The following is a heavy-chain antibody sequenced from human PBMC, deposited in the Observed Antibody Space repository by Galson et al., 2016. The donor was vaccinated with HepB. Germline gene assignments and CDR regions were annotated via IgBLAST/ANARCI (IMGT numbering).Heavy chain of an antibody. Sequence: SAKVSCKVSGYRLSELSMHWVRHAPGKGLEWLGGFDPEHGETFVTQKFQGRVTVTEDTSTDTAYMDLSRLRSDDTAVYYCASYYYVWHFDLWGHGTLVTVSS. CDR2: FDPEHGET. J-gene: IGHJ2*01. CDR1: GYRLSELS. D-gene: IGHD3-16*01. CDR3: ASYYYVWHFDL. V-gene: IGHV1-24*01.